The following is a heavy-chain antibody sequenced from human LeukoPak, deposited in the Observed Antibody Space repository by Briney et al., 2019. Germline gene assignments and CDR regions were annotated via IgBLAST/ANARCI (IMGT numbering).Heavy chain of an antibody. V-gene: IGHV3-23*01. J-gene: IGHJ3*02. Sequence: GGSLRLSCAASGFTFSSYAMSWVRQAPGKGLEWVSAISGSGGSTYYADSVKGRFTISRDNSKNTLYLQMNSLRAEDTAVYYCAKDPVFVVVVAAEINDVFDIWGQGTMVTVSS. CDR3: AKDPVFVVVVAAEINDVFDI. D-gene: IGHD2-15*01. CDR2: ISGSGGST. CDR1: GFTFSSYA.